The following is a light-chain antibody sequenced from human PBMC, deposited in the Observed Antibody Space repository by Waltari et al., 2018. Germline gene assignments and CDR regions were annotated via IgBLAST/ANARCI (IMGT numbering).Light chain of an antibody. Sequence: DIQMTQSPPPVSASVGDRVTITCRASQGISSWLAWYQHKPGKVPKLLITAASSLQSGVPSRFSGSGSGTDFTLIISSLQPEDFATYYCQQADSFPITFGQGTRLEIK. CDR1: QGISSW. J-gene: IGKJ5*01. CDR3: QQADSFPIT. CDR2: AAS. V-gene: IGKV1D-12*01.